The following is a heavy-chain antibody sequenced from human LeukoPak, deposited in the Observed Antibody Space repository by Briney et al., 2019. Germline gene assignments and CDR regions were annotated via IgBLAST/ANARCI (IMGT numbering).Heavy chain of an antibody. CDR1: GFTFSSYS. CDR2: ISSSSSYI. V-gene: IGHV3-21*01. J-gene: IGHJ4*02. D-gene: IGHD6-13*01. CDR3: ASRGSSSWTVDY. Sequence: GGSLRLSCAASGFTFSSYSMNWVRQAPGKGLEWVSSISSSSSYIYYADSVKGRFTISRDNAKNSLYLQMNSLRAEDTAVYYCASRGSSSWTVDYWGQGTLVTVSS.